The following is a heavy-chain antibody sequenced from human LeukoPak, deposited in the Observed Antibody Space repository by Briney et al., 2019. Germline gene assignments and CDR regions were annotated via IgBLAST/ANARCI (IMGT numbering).Heavy chain of an antibody. V-gene: IGHV1-18*01. D-gene: IGHD3-22*01. CDR3: ARDLSWLYYYDSSGYYVSWFDP. J-gene: IGHJ5*02. CDR1: GYTFTSYG. Sequence: GASVKVSCKASGYTFTSYGISWVRQAPGQGLEWMGWISAYNGNTNYAQKLQGRVTMTTDTSTSTAYMELRSLRSDDTAVYYCARDLSWLYYYDSSGYYVSWFDPWGQGTLVTVSS. CDR2: ISAYNGNT.